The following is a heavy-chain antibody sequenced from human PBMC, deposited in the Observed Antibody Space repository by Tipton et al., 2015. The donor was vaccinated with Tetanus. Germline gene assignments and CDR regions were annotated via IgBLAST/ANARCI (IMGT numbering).Heavy chain of an antibody. Sequence: GSLRLSCAASGFTFSAYWMSWVRQAPGKGLEWVANINEGDSERYYVDSVKGRFTISRDNAKNSLYLQMDSLRGEDTAVYYCARGDETSGENWGQGALVTVSS. J-gene: IGHJ4*02. CDR2: INEGDSER. CDR3: ARGDETSGEN. D-gene: IGHD6-19*01. CDR1: GFTFSAYW. V-gene: IGHV3-7*01.